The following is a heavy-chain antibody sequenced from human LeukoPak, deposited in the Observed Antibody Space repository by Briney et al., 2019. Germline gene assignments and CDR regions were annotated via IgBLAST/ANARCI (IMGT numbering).Heavy chain of an antibody. CDR1: AFNLSSYG. V-gene: IGHV3-30*02. CDR3: AKDRMSYYDFWSGYPGEVFDF. CDR2: IRYDAHAE. D-gene: IGHD3-3*01. J-gene: IGHJ3*01. Sequence: GGSLRLSCAASAFNLSSYGMHWVRQAPGKGLEWVASIRYDAHAEYYVDSVEGRFTISRDTSKNTLYLQMNSLRAGDTAVYYCAKDRMSYYDFWSGYPGEVFDFWGQGTMVTVSS.